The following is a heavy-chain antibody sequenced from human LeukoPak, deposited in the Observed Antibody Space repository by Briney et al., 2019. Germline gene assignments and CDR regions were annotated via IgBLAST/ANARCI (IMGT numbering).Heavy chain of an antibody. CDR3: ASSVGSTDY. V-gene: IGHV4-34*01. Sequence: SETLSLTCAVYGESLSKYYWTWIRQSPGKGLEWIGETNHRGSTNLNPSLKSRVTLSVDTSKHQFSLKLTSMTAADAAVYYCASSVGSTDYWGPGTLVTVSS. D-gene: IGHD1-26*01. J-gene: IGHJ4*02. CDR1: GESLSKYY. CDR2: TNHRGST.